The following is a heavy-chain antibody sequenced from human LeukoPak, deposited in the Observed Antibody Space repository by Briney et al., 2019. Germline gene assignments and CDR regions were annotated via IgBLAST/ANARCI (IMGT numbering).Heavy chain of an antibody. Sequence: GRSLRLSCAASGFTFSSYAMHWVRQAPGKGLEWVAVISYDGSNKYYADSVKGRFTISRDNSKNTLYLQMDSLRTEDTAVYYCARGSGRIAAGGSEHYWGQGTLVTVSS. CDR1: GFTFSSYA. CDR2: ISYDGSNK. CDR3: ARGSGRIAAGGSEHY. D-gene: IGHD6-13*01. V-gene: IGHV3-30-3*01. J-gene: IGHJ4*02.